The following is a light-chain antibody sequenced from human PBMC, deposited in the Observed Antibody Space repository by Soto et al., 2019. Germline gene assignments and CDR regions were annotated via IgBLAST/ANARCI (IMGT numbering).Light chain of an antibody. CDR3: QQAKSFPWT. CDR2: AAS. CDR1: QGIGSS. J-gene: IGKJ1*01. Sequence: DIQMTQSPSSVSASVGDRVTINCRASQGIGSSLAWYQQKPGKAPNLLIYAASTFQSGVPSRFDASGSGTDLTLTISSLQPEDFGIYYCQQAKSFPWTFGQGTKVGIK. V-gene: IGKV1-12*01.